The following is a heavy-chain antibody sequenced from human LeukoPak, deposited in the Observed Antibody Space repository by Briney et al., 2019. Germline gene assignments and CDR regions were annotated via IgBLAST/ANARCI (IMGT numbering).Heavy chain of an antibody. V-gene: IGHV4-39*07. J-gene: IGHJ4*02. Sequence: SETLSLTCTVSGGSISSYYWGWIRQSPGKGLEWIGNIFYSGSTYYNPSLKSRVTISVNTSKNQFSLKLSSVTAADTAVYYCARDLGYCSGGGCYREGYWGQGTLVTVSS. CDR3: ARDLGYCSGGGCYREGY. CDR2: IFYSGST. D-gene: IGHD2-15*01. CDR1: GGSISSYY.